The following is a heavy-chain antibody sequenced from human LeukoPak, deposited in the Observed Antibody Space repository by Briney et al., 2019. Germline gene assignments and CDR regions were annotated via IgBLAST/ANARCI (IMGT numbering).Heavy chain of an antibody. V-gene: IGHV3-23*01. CDR3: AKPLPPYDYVWGSYLLPSDV. CDR2: ISGSGGST. CDR1: GFTFTNYA. D-gene: IGHD3-16*02. J-gene: IGHJ6*02. Sequence: GGSLRLSCAASGFTFTNYAMSWVRQAPGKGLEWVSAISGSGGSTYYADSVKGRFTISRDNSKNTLYLQMNSLRAEDTAVYYCAKPLPPYDYVWGSYLLPSDVWGQGTTVTVSS.